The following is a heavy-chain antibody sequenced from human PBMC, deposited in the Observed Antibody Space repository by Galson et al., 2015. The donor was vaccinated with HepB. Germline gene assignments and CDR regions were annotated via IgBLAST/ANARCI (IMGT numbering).Heavy chain of an antibody. CDR2: ISSSSSYI. Sequence: SLRLSCAASGFTFSSYSMNWVRQAPGKGLEWVSSISSSSSYIYYADSVKGRFTISRDNAKNSLYLQMNSLRAEDTAVYYCARDFVQDSSSWTRYYYYYGMDVWGQGTTVTVSS. D-gene: IGHD6-13*01. J-gene: IGHJ6*02. CDR1: GFTFSSYS. V-gene: IGHV3-21*01. CDR3: ARDFVQDSSSWTRYYYYYGMDV.